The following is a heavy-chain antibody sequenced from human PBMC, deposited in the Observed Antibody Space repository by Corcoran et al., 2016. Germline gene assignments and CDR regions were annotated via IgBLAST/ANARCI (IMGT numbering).Heavy chain of an antibody. CDR3: ARSTTIFGVVTYGMDV. D-gene: IGHD3-3*01. Sequence: EVQLVQSGAEVKKPGESLKISCKGSGYSFTSYWIGWVRQMPGKGLEWMGIIYPGDSDTRYSPSFQGQVTISADKSISTAYLPWSSLKASDTAMDYCARSTTIFGVVTYGMDVWGQGTTVTVSS. CDR2: IYPGDSDT. J-gene: IGHJ6*02. V-gene: IGHV5-51*01. CDR1: GYSFTSYW.